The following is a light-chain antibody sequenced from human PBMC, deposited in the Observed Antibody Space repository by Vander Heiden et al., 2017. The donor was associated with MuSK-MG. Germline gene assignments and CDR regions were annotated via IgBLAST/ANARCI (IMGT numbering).Light chain of an antibody. CDR2: WAS. CDR1: QSVLYSSNNKNY. V-gene: IGKV4-1*01. Sequence: DIVMTQSPDSLAVSLGERATINCKSSQSVLYSSNNKNYLAWYQQKPGQPPKLLIYWASTRESGVPDRFSGSGSGTDFTHTISSLQAEDVAVYYCQQDDSTPYTFGQGTKLEIK. J-gene: IGKJ2*01. CDR3: QQDDSTPYT.